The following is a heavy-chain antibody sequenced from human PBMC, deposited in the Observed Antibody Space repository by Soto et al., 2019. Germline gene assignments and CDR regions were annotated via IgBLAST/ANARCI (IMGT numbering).Heavy chain of an antibody. CDR1: GFPFSSYS. CDR3: ARDDTAAMFPSAFDI. CDR2: ISSSSSYI. D-gene: IGHD2-2*01. Sequence: EVQLVESGGGLVKPGGSLRLSWEASGFPFSSYSMNWVRKAPGKGLGWVSSISSSSSYIYYADSVKGRFTISRDNAKNSLYLQMNSLRAEDTAVYYCARDDTAAMFPSAFDIWGQGTMVTVSS. J-gene: IGHJ3*02. V-gene: IGHV3-21*01.